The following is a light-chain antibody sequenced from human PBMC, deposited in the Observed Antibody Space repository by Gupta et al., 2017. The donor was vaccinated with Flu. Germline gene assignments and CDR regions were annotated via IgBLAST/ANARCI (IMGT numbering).Light chain of an antibody. CDR2: DAS. CDR1: QSVSSY. V-gene: IGKV3-11*01. CDR3: QQRSNWPLTWT. Sequence: EIVLTQSPATLSLSPEERATLSCRASQSVSSYLAWYQQKPGQAPRLLIYDASNRATGIPARFSGSGYGTDFTLTISSLEPEDFAVYYCQQRSNWPLTWTFGQGTKVEIK. J-gene: IGKJ1*01.